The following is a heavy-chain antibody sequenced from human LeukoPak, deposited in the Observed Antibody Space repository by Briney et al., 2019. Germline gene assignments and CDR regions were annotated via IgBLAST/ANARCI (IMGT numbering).Heavy chain of an antibody. CDR2: ISSNGGST. J-gene: IGHJ4*02. CDR1: GFTFSSYA. D-gene: IGHD7-27*01. CDR3: ARASELGRRNYFDY. Sequence: GGSLRLSCAASGFTFSSYAMHWVRQAPGKGLEYVSAISSNGGSTYYANSVKGRFTISRDNSKNTLYLQMGSLRAEDMAVYYCARASELGRRNYFDYWGQGTLVTVSS. V-gene: IGHV3-64*01.